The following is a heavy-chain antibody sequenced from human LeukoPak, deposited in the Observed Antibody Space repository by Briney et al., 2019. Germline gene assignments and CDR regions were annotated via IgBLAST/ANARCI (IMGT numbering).Heavy chain of an antibody. CDR2: VDPEDGET. D-gene: IGHD2-2*01. CDR3: ATVGAIVVVPAHYYYYMDV. Sequence: ASVKVSCKASGYTFTSYGISWVQQAPGKGLEWMGRVDPEDGETIYAEKFQGRVTITADTSTDTAYMELSSLRSEDTAVYYCATVGAIVVVPAHYYYYMDVWGKGTTVTVSS. CDR1: GYTFTSYG. J-gene: IGHJ6*03. V-gene: IGHV1-69-2*01.